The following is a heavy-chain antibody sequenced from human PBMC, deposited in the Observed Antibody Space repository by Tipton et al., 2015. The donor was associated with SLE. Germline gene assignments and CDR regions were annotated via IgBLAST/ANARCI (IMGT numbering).Heavy chain of an antibody. CDR2: ISYSGST. J-gene: IGHJ4*02. CDR1: GGSISSSSYY. CDR3: ATEGPHGYGAPSY. Sequence: TLSLTCTVSGGSISSSSYYWGWIRQPPGKGLEWIGSISYSGSTYYNPSLKSRVALSVDASNNQFSLKLTSVTAADTAVYYCATEGPHGYGAPSYWGQGTLVTVSS. V-gene: IGHV4-39*07. D-gene: IGHD4/OR15-4a*01.